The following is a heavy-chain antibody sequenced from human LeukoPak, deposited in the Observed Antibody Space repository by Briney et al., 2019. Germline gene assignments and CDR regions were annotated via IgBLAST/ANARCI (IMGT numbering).Heavy chain of an antibody. CDR1: DDSISKNY. CDR3: ARGSLVRAPYYYFYMDV. CDR2: ISYNGIPRPMFDSDET. J-gene: IGHJ6*03. Sequence: PSETLSLTCTVSDDSISKNYWSWVRQAPGKGLEWIGYISYNGIPRPMFDSDETNYKTSLKSRVTISGDKSRNQFSLRLSAVTAADTAVYYCARGSLVRAPYYYFYMDVWGKGTTVIVSS. V-gene: IGHV4-59*01. D-gene: IGHD4-23*01.